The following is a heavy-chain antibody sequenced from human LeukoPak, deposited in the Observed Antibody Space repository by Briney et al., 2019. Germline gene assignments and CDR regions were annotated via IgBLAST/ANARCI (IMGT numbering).Heavy chain of an antibody. CDR2: IYSGGST. Sequence: GGSLRLSCAASGFTVSSNYMSWVRQAPGKGLEWVSVIYSGGSTYYADSVKGRFTISRDNSKNTLYLQMNSLRAEDTAVYYCARHSRDPNYYYYYMDVWGKGTTVTISS. J-gene: IGHJ6*03. CDR3: ARHSRDPNYYYYYMDV. CDR1: GFTVSSNY. D-gene: IGHD2-21*02. V-gene: IGHV3-66*04.